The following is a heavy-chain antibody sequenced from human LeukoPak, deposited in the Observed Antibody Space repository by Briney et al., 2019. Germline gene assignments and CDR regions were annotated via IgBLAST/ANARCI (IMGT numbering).Heavy chain of an antibody. Sequence: ASVKVSCKASGYTFTGYYMHWVRQAPGQGLEWMGWINPESGGRSYAQRFQGRVTMTRDTSISTAYMELSRLRSDDTAVYYCATGERLVPAAMWFDYWGQGTLVTVSS. CDR3: ATGERLVPAAMWFDY. CDR1: GYTFTGYY. D-gene: IGHD2-2*01. CDR2: INPESGGR. V-gene: IGHV1-2*02. J-gene: IGHJ4*02.